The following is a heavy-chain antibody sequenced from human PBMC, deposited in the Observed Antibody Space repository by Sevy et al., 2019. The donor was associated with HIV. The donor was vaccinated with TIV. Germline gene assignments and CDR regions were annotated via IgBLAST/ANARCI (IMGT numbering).Heavy chain of an antibody. Sequence: SETLSLTCTVSGGSISSDFWAWIRQPPGKGLTWIAYMSYNGNTNYNPSFQSRVTTSVDTSKNQFTLKLRSVTAADTAVYYCAREVYDILTGAYYGMDVWDPGTTVTVSS. D-gene: IGHD3-9*01. CDR2: MSYNGNT. CDR1: GGSISSDF. J-gene: IGHJ6*02. CDR3: AREVYDILTGAYYGMDV. V-gene: IGHV4-59*13.